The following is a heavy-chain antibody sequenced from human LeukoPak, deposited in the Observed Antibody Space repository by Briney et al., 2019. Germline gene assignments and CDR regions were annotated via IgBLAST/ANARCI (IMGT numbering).Heavy chain of an antibody. CDR1: GYTFTGYY. J-gene: IGHJ4*02. D-gene: IGHD6-13*01. V-gene: IGHV1-2*02. CDR2: IDPNSGGT. CDR3: ARGGRPFSSSWYYFDY. Sequence: EASVKVSCKASGYTFTGYYMHWVRQAPGQGLEWMGWIDPNSGGTNYAQKFRGRVTMTRDTSISTAYMELSRLRSDDTAVYYCARGGRPFSSSWYYFDYWGQGTLVTVSS.